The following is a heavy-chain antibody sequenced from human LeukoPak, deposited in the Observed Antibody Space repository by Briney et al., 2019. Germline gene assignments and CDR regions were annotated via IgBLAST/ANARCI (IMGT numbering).Heavy chain of an antibody. V-gene: IGHV3-7*03. CDR2: ISHNGNVN. CDR1: GFTFSSYW. Sequence: GGSLRLSCAASGFTFSSYWMNWARQAPGKGLEWVASISHNGNVNYYVDSVKGRFTISRDNAKNSLYLQMSNLRAEDTAVYFCARGGGLDVWGQGATVTVSS. CDR3: ARGGGLDV. D-gene: IGHD3-16*01. J-gene: IGHJ6*02.